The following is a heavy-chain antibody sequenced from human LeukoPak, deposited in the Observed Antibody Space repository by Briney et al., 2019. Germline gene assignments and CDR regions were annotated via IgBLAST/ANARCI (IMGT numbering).Heavy chain of an antibody. D-gene: IGHD3-10*01. CDR2: TSYDGSNK. CDR1: GFSFSSYA. J-gene: IGHJ4*02. V-gene: IGHV3-30-3*01. CDR3: AGDRTHYYGSGSYLPY. Sequence: GGSLRLSCAASGFSFSSYAMHWVRQAPGKGLEWVAVTSYDGSNKYYADSVKGRFTISRDNSKNTLYLQMNSLRAEDTAVYYCAGDRTHYYGSGSYLPYWGQGTLVTVS.